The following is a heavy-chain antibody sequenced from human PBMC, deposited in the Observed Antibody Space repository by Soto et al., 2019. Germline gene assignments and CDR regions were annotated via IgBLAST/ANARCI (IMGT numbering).Heavy chain of an antibody. J-gene: IGHJ5*02. Sequence: EVQLVESGGGLVQPGGSLRLSCAASGFTFSSYSMNWVRQAPGKGLEWVSYISSSSSTIYYADSVKGRFTISRDNAKNSLYLQMNSLRAEDTAVYYCAPSPVITIFDNWFDPWGQGTLVTVSS. D-gene: IGHD3-3*01. CDR1: GFTFSSYS. CDR3: APSPVITIFDNWFDP. CDR2: ISSSSSTI. V-gene: IGHV3-48*01.